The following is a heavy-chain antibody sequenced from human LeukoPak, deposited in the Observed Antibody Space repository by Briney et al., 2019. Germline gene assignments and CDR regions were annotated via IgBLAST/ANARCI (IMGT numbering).Heavy chain of an antibody. CDR3: ARGSPLSVANYYYYMDV. Sequence: SETLSLTCTVSGGSISSYYWSWIRQPPGKGLEWIGFIYDSGSTNYNSSLKSRVTISVDTSKNQFSLKLSSVTAADTAVYYCARGSPLSVANYYYYMDVWGKGTTVTVSS. V-gene: IGHV4-59*01. D-gene: IGHD6-19*01. J-gene: IGHJ6*03. CDR1: GGSISSYY. CDR2: IYDSGST.